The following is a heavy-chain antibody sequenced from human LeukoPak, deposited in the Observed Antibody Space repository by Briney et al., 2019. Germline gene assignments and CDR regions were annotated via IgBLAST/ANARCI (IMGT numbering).Heavy chain of an antibody. CDR3: ATTYQYSNYGGVGY. J-gene: IGHJ4*02. D-gene: IGHD4-11*01. Sequence: SETLSLTCTVSGGSIISSSYYWGWIRQPPGKGLEWIGTIYHSGSTYYNPSLKSRVTISVDTSKNQFSLKLSSVTAADTAVYYCATTYQYSNYGGVGYWGQGTLVTVSS. CDR1: GGSIISSSYY. CDR2: IYHSGST. V-gene: IGHV4-39*01.